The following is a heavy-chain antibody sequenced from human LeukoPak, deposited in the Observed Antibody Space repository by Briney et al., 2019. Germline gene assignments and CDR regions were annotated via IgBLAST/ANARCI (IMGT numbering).Heavy chain of an antibody. CDR3: ASKSTDHGELRFDY. V-gene: IGHV4-59*01. CDR2: IYYTGTT. J-gene: IGHJ4*02. CDR1: GDSTNTYF. Sequence: SETLSLTCTISGDSTNTYFWSWIRQPPGKGLEWIGYIYYTGTTNYNPSLKSRVTISVDTSKNLFSLKVNSVTAADTDVYYCASKSTDHGELRFDYWGQGTLVTVSS. D-gene: IGHD4-17*01.